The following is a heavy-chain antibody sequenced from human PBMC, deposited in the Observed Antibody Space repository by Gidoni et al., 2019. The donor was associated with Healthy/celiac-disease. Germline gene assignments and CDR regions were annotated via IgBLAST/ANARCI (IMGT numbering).Heavy chain of an antibody. V-gene: IGHV1-8*01. CDR1: GYTFTSYD. CDR3: ASGSYYALDYYYGVDV. J-gene: IGHJ6*02. CDR2: MNPNSGNT. Sequence: QVQLVQSGAEVKKPGASVKVSCTASGYTFTSYDINWVRQATGQGLEWMGWMNPNSGNTGYAQKFQGRVTMTRNTSISTAYMELSSLRSEDTAVYYCASGSYYALDYYYGVDVWGQGTTVTVSS. D-gene: IGHD1-26*01.